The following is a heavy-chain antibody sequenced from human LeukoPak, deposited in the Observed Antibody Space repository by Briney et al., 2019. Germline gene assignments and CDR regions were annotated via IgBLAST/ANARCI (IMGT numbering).Heavy chain of an antibody. V-gene: IGHV4-4*02. CDR1: GDAFSGGSASRIDW. CDR3: VAMPPFRFDP. CDR2: IHRSGTA. J-gene: IGHJ5*02. Sequence: PSETLSLTCAFSGDAFSGGSASRIDWWSWVRQAPGEGLEWIAEIHRSGTAHYSPSLKSRVTISVDTFNEQISLTMTSVSAADTATYYCVAMPPFRFDPWGQGTLVIVSS. D-gene: IGHD2-2*01.